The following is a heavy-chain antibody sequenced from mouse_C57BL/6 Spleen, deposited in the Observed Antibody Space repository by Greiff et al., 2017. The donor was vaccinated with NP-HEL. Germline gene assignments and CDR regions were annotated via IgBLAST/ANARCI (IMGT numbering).Heavy chain of an antibody. CDR1: GYAFSSYW. Sequence: QVQLQQSGAELVKPGASVKISCKASGYAFSSYWMNWVKQRPGKGLEWIGQIYPGDGDTNYNGKFKGKATLNAGKTSSTAYMQLSSLTSEDSAVYFCARSAYYSKDYAMDYWGQGTSVTVSS. V-gene: IGHV1-80*01. CDR2: IYPGDGDT. D-gene: IGHD2-5*01. J-gene: IGHJ4*01. CDR3: ARSAYYSKDYAMDY.